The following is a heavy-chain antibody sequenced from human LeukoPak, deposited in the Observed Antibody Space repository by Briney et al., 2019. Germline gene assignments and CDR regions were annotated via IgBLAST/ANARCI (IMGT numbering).Heavy chain of an antibody. D-gene: IGHD3-10*01. CDR1: GFTFSSYW. CDR3: GARGGDYFDY. J-gene: IGHJ4*02. Sequence: GGSLRLSCTASGFTFSSYWMSWVRQAPGKGLEWVANIKQDGSEKYYVDSVKGRFTISRDNAKKSLYLQMNSLRAEDTAVYYCGARGGDYFDYWGQGTLVTVSS. V-gene: IGHV3-7*03. CDR2: IKQDGSEK.